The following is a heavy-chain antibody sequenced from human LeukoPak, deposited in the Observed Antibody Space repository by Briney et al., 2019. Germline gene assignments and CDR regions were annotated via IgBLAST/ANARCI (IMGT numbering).Heavy chain of an antibody. V-gene: IGHV4-39*01. CDR2: IHYRGNT. J-gene: IGHJ5*02. CDR3: ARSAPRYCSSTSCYGGLLEFDP. CDR1: GGSISSSNYY. D-gene: IGHD2-2*01. Sequence: SETLSLTCTVSGGSISSSNYYWGWIRQPPGKGLEWIGSIHYRGNTYYNPSLKSRVTVSVDTSKNQFSLKLSSVTAADTAVYYCARSAPRYCSSTSCYGGLLEFDPWGQGTLVTVSS.